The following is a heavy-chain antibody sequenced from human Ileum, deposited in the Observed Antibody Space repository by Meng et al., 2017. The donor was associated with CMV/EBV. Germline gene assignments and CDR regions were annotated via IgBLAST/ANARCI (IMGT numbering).Heavy chain of an antibody. V-gene: IGHV3-30*04. J-gene: IGHJ6*02. CDR2: ISYDGSNK. D-gene: IGHD3-3*01. Sequence: PGKGLEWVAVISYDGSNKYYADSVKGRFTISRDNSKNTLYLQMNSLRAEDTAVYYCARDKLIRELNVDPFWSGYYSLLTYYYGMDVWGQGTTVTVSS. CDR3: ARDKLIRELNVDPFWSGYYSLLTYYYGMDV.